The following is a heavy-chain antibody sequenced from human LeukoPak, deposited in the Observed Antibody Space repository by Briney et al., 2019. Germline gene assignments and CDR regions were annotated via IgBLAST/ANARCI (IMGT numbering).Heavy chain of an antibody. CDR3: ATVEDSSGTPGY. Sequence: ASVKVSCKVSGYTLTELSMHWVRQVPGKGLEWMGGFDPEDGETIYAQKFRGRVTMTEDTSTDTAYMELSSLRSEDTAVYYCATVEDSSGTPGYWGQGTLVTVSS. D-gene: IGHD3-22*01. CDR1: GYTLTELS. J-gene: IGHJ4*02. CDR2: FDPEDGET. V-gene: IGHV1-24*01.